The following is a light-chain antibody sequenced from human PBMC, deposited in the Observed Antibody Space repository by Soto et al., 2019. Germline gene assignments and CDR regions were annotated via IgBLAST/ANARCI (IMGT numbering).Light chain of an antibody. CDR1: SSDVGGYNY. CDR3: CSYAGSYTVV. V-gene: IGLV2-11*01. CDR2: DVS. Sequence: QSVVTQPRSLSGSPGQSVTISCTGTSSDVGGYNYVSWYQQHPGKAPKLMIYDVSKRPSGVPDRFSGSKSGNTASLTISGLQAEDEADYYCCSYAGSYTVVFGGGTKVTVL. J-gene: IGLJ2*01.